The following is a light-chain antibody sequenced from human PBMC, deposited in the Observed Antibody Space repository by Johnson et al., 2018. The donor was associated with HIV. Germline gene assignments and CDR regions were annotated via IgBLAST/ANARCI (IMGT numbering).Light chain of an antibody. V-gene: IGLV1-51*01. Sequence: QSVLTQPPSVSAAPGQKVTISCSGSSSNIGNNYVSWYQQIPGTAPKLLIYDNNKRPSGIPDRFSGSKPGTSATLGITGLQTGDEADYYCETWDSNLSGVFGTGTKVTVL. CDR1: SSNIGNNY. CDR3: ETWDSNLSGV. CDR2: DNN. J-gene: IGLJ1*01.